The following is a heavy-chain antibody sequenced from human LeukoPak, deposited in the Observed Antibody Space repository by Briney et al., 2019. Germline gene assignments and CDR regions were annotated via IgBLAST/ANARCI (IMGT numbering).Heavy chain of an antibody. CDR3: ARDLSRWSIAPDADV. V-gene: IGHV3-74*01. CDR2: INSDGSRT. CDR1: GFAFNDYW. Sequence: QPGGSLRLSCAASGFAFNDYWMNWVRQVPGKGLMWVARINSDGSRTTYADPVKGRFTVSRDKAKNTLYLQMNSLRAEDTAVYYCARDLSRWSIAPDADVWGQGTTVTVSS. D-gene: IGHD2-15*01. J-gene: IGHJ6*02.